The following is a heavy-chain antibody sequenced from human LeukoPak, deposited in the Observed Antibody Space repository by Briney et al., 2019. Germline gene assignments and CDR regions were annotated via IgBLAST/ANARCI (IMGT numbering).Heavy chain of an antibody. V-gene: IGHV3-20*04. CDR3: ARVDGYCSSTSCSDLYYFDY. D-gene: IGHD2-2*03. J-gene: IGHJ4*02. Sequence: PGGSLRLSCAASGFTFDDYGMSWVRHAPGKGLEWVSGINWNGGSTGYADSVKGRFTISRDNAKNSLYLQMNSLRAEDTALYYCARVDGYCSSTSCSDLYYFDYWGQGTLVTVSS. CDR1: GFTFDDYG. CDR2: INWNGGST.